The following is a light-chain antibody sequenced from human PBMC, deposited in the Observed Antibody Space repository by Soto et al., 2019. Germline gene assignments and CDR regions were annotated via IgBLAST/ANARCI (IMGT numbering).Light chain of an antibody. J-gene: IGKJ1*01. CDR2: GAS. V-gene: IGKV3-20*01. CDR1: QSVSSTY. CDR3: HQYSSSTKT. Sequence: EIVLTQSPGTLALSPGERATLSCRASQSVSSTYLAWYQQRPGQAPRLLIYGASSRATGIPDRFSGSGSGTDSTLTISRLEPEDFAVYYCHQYSSSTKTFGQGTKVDI.